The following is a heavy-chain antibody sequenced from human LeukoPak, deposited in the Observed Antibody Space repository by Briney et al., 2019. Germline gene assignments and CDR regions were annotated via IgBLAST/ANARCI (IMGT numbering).Heavy chain of an antibody. CDR3: ARDPALLGYCKSVSCPVTYGMDV. CDR2: IIPALNIV. V-gene: IGHV1-69*04. CDR1: GGTFSSYA. J-gene: IGHJ6*02. Sequence: SVKVSCKASGGTFSSYAISWVRQAPGQGLEWMGRIIPALNIVNYAQKFQGRVTITADKFTNTAYMELSSLRSEDTAVYYCARDPALLGYCKSVSCPVTYGMDVWGQGTTVTVSS. D-gene: IGHD2-15*01.